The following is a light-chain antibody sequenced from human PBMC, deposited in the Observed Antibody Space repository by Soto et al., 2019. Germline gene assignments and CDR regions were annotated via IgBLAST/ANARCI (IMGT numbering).Light chain of an antibody. V-gene: IGLV1-47*01. CDR1: NSNIGSNN. J-gene: IGLJ2*01. CDR2: KIN. Sequence: QSVLTQPPSASGTPGQRVTFSCAGSNSNIGSNNVYWYQQLPGTAPKLLIYKINQLPSGVPDRFSGSKPGTSASLASSGLPSTDKANYDCAAWDGNLSGVVFGGGTKLTVL. CDR3: AAWDGNLSGVV.